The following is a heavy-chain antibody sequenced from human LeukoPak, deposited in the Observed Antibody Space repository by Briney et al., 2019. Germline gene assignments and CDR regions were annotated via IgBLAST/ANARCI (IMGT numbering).Heavy chain of an antibody. J-gene: IGHJ1*01. Sequence: SGTLSLTCAVSGGSISSSNWCSWIRQPPGKGLEWIGSIFHRGTTYYNPSLKSRVSLSLDTSNNHFSVTLRSVTTADTAVYYCASEILYFSLPCHHKTEYFEQGGQGSLVIVSS. V-gene: IGHV4-4*02. CDR1: GGSISSSNW. CDR2: IFHRGTT. D-gene: IGHD2/OR15-2a*01. CDR3: ASEILYFSLPCHHKTEYFEQ.